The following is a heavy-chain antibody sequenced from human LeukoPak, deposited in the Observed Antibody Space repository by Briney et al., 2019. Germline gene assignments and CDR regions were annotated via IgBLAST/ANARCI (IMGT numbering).Heavy chain of an antibody. CDR1: GGSISSYY. CDR2: IYYSGST. CDR3: ARGRVTIFGVVKALDI. V-gene: IGHV4-59*01. J-gene: IGHJ3*02. D-gene: IGHD3-3*01. Sequence: NPSETLSLTCTVSGGSISSYYWSWIRQPPGKGLEWIGYIYYSGSTTYNPSVKSRITISLDTSKKQISLKLRSVTAEDTAVYYCARGRVTIFGVVKALDIWGQGTMVTFSP.